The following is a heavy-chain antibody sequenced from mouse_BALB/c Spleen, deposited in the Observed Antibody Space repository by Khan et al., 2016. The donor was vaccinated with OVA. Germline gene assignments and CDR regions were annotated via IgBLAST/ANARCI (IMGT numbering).Heavy chain of an antibody. CDR1: GFSLTTYG. J-gene: IGHJ3*01. Sequence: QVQLKQSGPGLVQPSQSLSITCTVSGFSLTTYGVHWVRQSPGKGLAWLGVIWSGGSTDYNAAFISRLSICKDSSKSQVFFKMNSLQVNDTAIYYCARNYEYDEGLAYWGQGTLVTVSA. CDR2: IWSGGST. CDR3: ARNYEYDEGLAY. D-gene: IGHD2-4*01. V-gene: IGHV2-2*02.